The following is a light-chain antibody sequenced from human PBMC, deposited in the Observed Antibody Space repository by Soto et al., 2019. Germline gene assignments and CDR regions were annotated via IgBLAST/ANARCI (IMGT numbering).Light chain of an antibody. V-gene: IGLV2-23*02. J-gene: IGLJ3*02. CDR1: SSDVGSYNF. Sequence: QSALTQPASVSGSPGQSITISCTGTSSDVGSYNFVSWYQQRPGNAPKLMIFEVSKRPSGVSSRFSASKSGNTASLTISGVQADEEAYYYCCSYAGTTPWVFGGGTKLTVL. CDR2: EVS. CDR3: CSYAGTTPWV.